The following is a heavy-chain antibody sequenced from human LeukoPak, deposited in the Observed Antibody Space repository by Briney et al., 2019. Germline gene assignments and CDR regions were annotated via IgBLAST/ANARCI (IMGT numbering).Heavy chain of an antibody. CDR3: ATNVDYSDDY. CDR2: FDPEDGEP. Sequence: GASVKVSCKVSGYTLTALSIQWVRQVPGKGLEWMGGFDPEDGEPIYAQRFQGRVTMTEDTSTDTAYMDLSRLRSDDTAVYYCATNVDYSDDYWGQGTLVTVSS. D-gene: IGHD4-11*01. CDR1: GYTLTALS. J-gene: IGHJ4*02. V-gene: IGHV1-24*01.